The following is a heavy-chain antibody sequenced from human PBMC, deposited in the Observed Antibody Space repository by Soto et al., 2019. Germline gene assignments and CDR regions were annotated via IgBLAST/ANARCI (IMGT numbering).Heavy chain of an antibody. J-gene: IGHJ4*02. CDR3: ARDRSDPQEYPRWIQSSNYFDY. Sequence: SETLSLTCTVSGGSISSYYWSWIRQPAGKGLEWIGRIYTSGSTNYNPSLKSRVTMSVDTSKNQFSLKLSSVTAADTAVYYCARDRSDPQEYPRWIQSSNYFDYWGQGTPVTVSS. CDR1: GGSISSYY. D-gene: IGHD5-18*01. CDR2: IYTSGST. V-gene: IGHV4-4*07.